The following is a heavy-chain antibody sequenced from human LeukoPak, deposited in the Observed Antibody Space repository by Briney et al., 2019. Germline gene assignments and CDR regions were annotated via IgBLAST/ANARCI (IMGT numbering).Heavy chain of an antibody. CDR3: ARGRSITILRGVAISDGFDI. J-gene: IGHJ3*02. V-gene: IGHV3-30-3*01. CDR1: GFTFSSYA. D-gene: IGHD3-10*01. CDR2: ISYDGSNK. Sequence: GGSLRLSCAASGFTFSSYAMHWVRQAPGKGLEWVAVISYDGSNKYYADSVKGRFTISRDNAKNSLYLQMNSLRADDTAFYYCARGRSITILRGVAISDGFDIWGQGTMVTVSS.